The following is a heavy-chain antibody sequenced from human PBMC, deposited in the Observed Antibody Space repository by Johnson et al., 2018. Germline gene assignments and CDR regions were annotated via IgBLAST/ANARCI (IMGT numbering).Heavy chain of an antibody. CDR3: AKDGQWELPARGGFDI. J-gene: IGHJ3*02. CDR2: ISWNSGSI. D-gene: IGHD1-26*01. Sequence: EVQLLESGGGLVQPGRSLRLSCAASGFTFDDYAMHWVRQAPGKGLEWVSGISWNSGSIGYADSVKGRFTISRDNAKNSLYLQRNSLRAEDTALYYCAKDGQWELPARGGFDIWGQGTMVTVSS. V-gene: IGHV3-9*01. CDR1: GFTFDDYA.